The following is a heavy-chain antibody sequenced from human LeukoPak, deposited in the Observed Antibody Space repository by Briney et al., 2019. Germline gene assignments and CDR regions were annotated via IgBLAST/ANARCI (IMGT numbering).Heavy chain of an antibody. V-gene: IGHV1-69*05. Sequence: SVKVSCKASGGTFSSYAISWVRQAPGQGLEWMGRIIPIFGTANYAQKFQGRVTITTDESTSTAYIELSSLRSEDTAVYYCARLGTPGFDYWGQGTLVTVSS. CDR3: ARLGTPGFDY. J-gene: IGHJ4*02. CDR2: IIPIFGTA. CDR1: GGTFSSYA.